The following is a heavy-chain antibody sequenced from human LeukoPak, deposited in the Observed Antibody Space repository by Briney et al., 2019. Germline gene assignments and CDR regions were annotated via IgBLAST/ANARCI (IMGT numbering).Heavy chain of an antibody. D-gene: IGHD6-19*01. CDR2: ISGSGGST. V-gene: IGHV3-23*01. CDR1: GFTFSSYA. Sequence: HSGGSLRLSCAASGFTFSSYAMSWVRQAPGKGLEWVSAISGSGGSTYYADSVKGRFTISRDNSKNTLYLQMNSLRAEDTAVYYCAKLPSFATGYSSGWGYFDYWGQGTLVTVSS. J-gene: IGHJ4*02. CDR3: AKLPSFATGYSSGWGYFDY.